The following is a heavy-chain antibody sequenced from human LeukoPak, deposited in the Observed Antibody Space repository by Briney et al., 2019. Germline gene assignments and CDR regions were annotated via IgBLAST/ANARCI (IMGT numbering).Heavy chain of an antibody. J-gene: IGHJ3*02. D-gene: IGHD3-10*01. Sequence: GGSLRLSCAASGFTFSSNWMSWVRQAPGKGLEWVANIKRDGSEKYYVDSVKGRFTISRDNAENSLYLQMNSLRAEDTAVYYCAKARDYGSGKANAFDIWGQGTMVTVSS. V-gene: IGHV3-7*05. CDR1: GFTFSSNW. CDR3: AKARDYGSGKANAFDI. CDR2: IKRDGSEK.